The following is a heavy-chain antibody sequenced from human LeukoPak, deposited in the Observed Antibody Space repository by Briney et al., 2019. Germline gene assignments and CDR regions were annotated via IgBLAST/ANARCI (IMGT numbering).Heavy chain of an antibody. CDR2: IYHSGST. Sequence: SETLSLTCAVSGGSISSRNWWSWVRQPPGKGLEGIGEIYHSGSTNYNPSLKTRVTISVDKSKNQFSLKLSSVNAADTAVYYCARASHDYGDYSHFDYWGQGTLVTVSS. CDR3: ARASHDYGDYSHFDY. V-gene: IGHV4-4*02. D-gene: IGHD4-17*01. CDR1: GGSISSRNW. J-gene: IGHJ4*02.